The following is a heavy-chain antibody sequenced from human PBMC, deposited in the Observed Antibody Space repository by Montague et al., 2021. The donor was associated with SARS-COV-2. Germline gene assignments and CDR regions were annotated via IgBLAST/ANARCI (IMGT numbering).Heavy chain of an antibody. D-gene: IGHD4-23*01. J-gene: IGHJ5*01. CDR2: VNHNITT. Sequence: SETLSLTCAVYGGSFSGYYWTWIRQYPRKGLELIAEVNHNITTNYNFNPSLRSRVTISVDTSKNQFSLQLSSVTAADTGVYYCARCDPQTLTCCGLRGKSASDSWGQGTLVTVSS. V-gene: IGHV4-34*01. CDR3: ARCDPQTLTCCGLRGKSASDS. CDR1: GGSFSGYY.